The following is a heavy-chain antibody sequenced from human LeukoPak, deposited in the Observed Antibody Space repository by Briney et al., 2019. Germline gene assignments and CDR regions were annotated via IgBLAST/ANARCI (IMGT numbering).Heavy chain of an antibody. D-gene: IGHD2-8*01. J-gene: IGHJ4*02. CDR3: EMGY. V-gene: IGHV3-30*02. CDR2: IRYDGSNK. Sequence: GGSLRLSCAAAGFTLSSYGIDSVRQAPGKGLEWVAFIRYDGSNKYYADSVKGRFTISRDNSKNTLYLQMNSLRAEDTAVYYSEMGYWGQGTLVTVSS. CDR1: GFTLSSYG.